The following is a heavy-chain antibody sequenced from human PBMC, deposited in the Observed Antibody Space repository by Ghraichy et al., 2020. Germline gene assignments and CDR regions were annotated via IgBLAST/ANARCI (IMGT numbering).Heavy chain of an antibody. Sequence: ESLNISCTVSGGSFSNHFWTWIRQTPEKKLEWIGYVSFNGITDYKPSLKSRVTISIDTSKSQFSLKLTSVTVADTAVYYFARGRLIGLGDAFDIWSLGTVVTVSS. V-gene: IGHV4-59*11. CDR2: VSFNGIT. J-gene: IGHJ3*02. D-gene: IGHD2-15*01. CDR1: GGSFSNHF. CDR3: ARGRLIGLGDAFDI.